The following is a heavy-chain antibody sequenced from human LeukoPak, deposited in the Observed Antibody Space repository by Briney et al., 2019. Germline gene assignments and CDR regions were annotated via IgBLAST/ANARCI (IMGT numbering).Heavy chain of an antibody. D-gene: IGHD6-19*01. CDR3: AKDILPRYSSGWTSGFDY. V-gene: IGHV3-30*18. CDR2: ISYDGSNK. J-gene: IGHJ4*02. Sequence: PGRSLRLSCAASGFTFSSYGMHWVRQAPGKGLEWVAVISYDGSNKYYADSVKGRFTISRDNSKNTLYLQMNSLRAEDTAVYYCAKDILPRYSSGWTSGFDYWGQGTLVTVSS. CDR1: GFTFSSYG.